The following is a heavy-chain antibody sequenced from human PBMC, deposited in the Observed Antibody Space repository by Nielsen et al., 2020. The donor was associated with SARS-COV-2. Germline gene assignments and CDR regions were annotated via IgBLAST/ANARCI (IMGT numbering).Heavy chain of an antibody. J-gene: IGHJ4*02. CDR2: ISSSSSTI. CDR1: GFTFSSYS. D-gene: IGHD2-8*02. Sequence: GESLKISCAASGFTFSSYSMNWVRQAPGKGLEWVSYISSSSSTIYYADSVKGRFTISRDNAKNSLYLQMNSLRAEDTALYYCAKGALALLVAPFEYWGQGTLVTVSS. V-gene: IGHV3-48*01. CDR3: AKGALALLVAPFEY.